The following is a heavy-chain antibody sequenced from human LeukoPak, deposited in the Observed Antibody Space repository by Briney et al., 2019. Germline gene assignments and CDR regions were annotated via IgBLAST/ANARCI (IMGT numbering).Heavy chain of an antibody. D-gene: IGHD3-10*01. V-gene: IGHV4-59*01. CDR1: GGSISSYY. J-gene: IGHJ3*01. CDR3: ARGDYYGPGRLDA. Sequence: SETLSLTCTVSGGSISSYYWSWIRQPPGKGLEWIGYIYYSGSTNYNPSLKSRVTISVDTSKNQFSLKLSSVTAADTAVYYCARGDYYGPGRLDAWGQGTMVTVSS. CDR2: IYYSGST.